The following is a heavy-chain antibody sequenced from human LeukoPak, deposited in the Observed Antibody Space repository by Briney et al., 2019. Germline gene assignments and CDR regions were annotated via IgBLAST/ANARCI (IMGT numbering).Heavy chain of an antibody. J-gene: IGHJ5*02. CDR1: GFTFSSYG. CDR3: ARRGAAAGVDNWFDP. Sequence: GGSLRLSCAASGFTFSSYGMNWVRQSPGKGLEWLAVILHDGSNKYYADSVKGRFTISRDNSKNTLYLQMNSLRAEDTAVYYCARRGAAAGVDNWFDPWGQGTLVTVSS. V-gene: IGHV3-30*03. D-gene: IGHD6-13*01. CDR2: ILHDGSNK.